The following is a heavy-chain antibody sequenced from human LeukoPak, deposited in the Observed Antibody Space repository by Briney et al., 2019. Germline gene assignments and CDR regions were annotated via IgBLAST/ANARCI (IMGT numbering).Heavy chain of an antibody. D-gene: IGHD2-21*02. CDR2: ISSSSSYI. J-gene: IGHJ4*02. Sequence: GGSLRLSCAASGFTFSSYSMNWVRQAPGKGLEWVSSISSSSSYIYYADSVKGRFTISRDNAKNSLYLQMNSLRAEDTAVYYYARDTAPLSTYCGGDCYSGQTYYFDYWGQGTLVTVSS. V-gene: IGHV3-21*01. CDR3: ARDTAPLSTYCGGDCYSGQTYYFDY. CDR1: GFTFSSYS.